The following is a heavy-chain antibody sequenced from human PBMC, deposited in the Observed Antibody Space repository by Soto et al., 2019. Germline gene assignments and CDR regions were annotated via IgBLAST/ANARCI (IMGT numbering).Heavy chain of an antibody. J-gene: IGHJ5*02. CDR3: AKVAVAVAGNWFDP. Sequence: ASVKVSCKASGYTFSSYGSSWLRQAPGQGLEWMGWISAYNGNTNYAQTLQGRVTMTTDTSTSTAYMELRSLRADDTAVYYCAKVAVAVAGNWFDPWGQGTLVTVSS. V-gene: IGHV1-18*01. CDR2: ISAYNGNT. CDR1: GYTFSSYG. D-gene: IGHD6-19*01.